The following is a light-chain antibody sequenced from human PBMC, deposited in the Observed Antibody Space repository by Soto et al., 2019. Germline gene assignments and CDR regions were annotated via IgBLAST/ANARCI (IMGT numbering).Light chain of an antibody. V-gene: IGKV1-39*01. J-gene: IGKJ2*01. Sequence: DLQMTQSPSSLSASVGDRVTITCRASQSISIYLNWYQQKPGKAPKLLIYAASSLQSGVPSRFGGSGSGTDFTLTTSSLQPEDFATFYCQQSYSTLYTFGQGTKLEIK. CDR1: QSISIY. CDR3: QQSYSTLYT. CDR2: AAS.